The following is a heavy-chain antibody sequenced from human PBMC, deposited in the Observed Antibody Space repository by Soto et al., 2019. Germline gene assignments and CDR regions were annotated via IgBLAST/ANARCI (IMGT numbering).Heavy chain of an antibody. V-gene: IGHV3-30*18. D-gene: IGHD5-18*01. CDR3: AKGIIYSYGPGPLYYFDY. J-gene: IGHJ4*02. CDR2: ISYDGSNK. Sequence: QVQLVESGGGVVQPGRSLRLSCAASGFTFSSYGMHWVRQAPGKGLEWVAVISYDGSNKYYADSVKGRFTISRDNSKNTLYLQMNSLRAEDTAVYYCAKGIIYSYGPGPLYYFDYWGQGTLVTVSS. CDR1: GFTFSSYG.